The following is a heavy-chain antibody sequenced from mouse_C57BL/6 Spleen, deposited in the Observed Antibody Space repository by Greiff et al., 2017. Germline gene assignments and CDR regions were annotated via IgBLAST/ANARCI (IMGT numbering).Heavy chain of an antibody. CDR2: IRNKANGYTT. CDR1: GFTFTDCY. Sequence: EVKLMESGGGLVQPGGSLSLSCAASGFTFTDCYMSWVRQPPGKALEWLGFIRNKANGYTTEYSASVKGRFTISRDNSQSILYLQMKARRAEDSATYYCARCPLWGRRWDWYFDVGGTGTTVTVSS. V-gene: IGHV7-3*01. D-gene: IGHD2-14*01. CDR3: ARCPLWGRRWDWYFDV. J-gene: IGHJ1*03.